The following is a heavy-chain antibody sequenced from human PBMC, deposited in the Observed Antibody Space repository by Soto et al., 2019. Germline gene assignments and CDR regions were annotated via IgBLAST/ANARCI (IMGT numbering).Heavy chain of an antibody. CDR3: ARAARDSSGYTHPTLYYFDY. D-gene: IGHD3-22*01. V-gene: IGHV1-18*01. CDR2: ISAYNGNT. Sequence: ASVKVSCKASGYTFTSYGISWVRQAPGQGLEWMGWISAYNGNTNYAQKLQGRVTMTTDTSTSTAYMELRSLRSDDTAVYYCARAARDSSGYTHPTLYYFDYWGQGTLVTVSS. J-gene: IGHJ4*02. CDR1: GYTFTSYG.